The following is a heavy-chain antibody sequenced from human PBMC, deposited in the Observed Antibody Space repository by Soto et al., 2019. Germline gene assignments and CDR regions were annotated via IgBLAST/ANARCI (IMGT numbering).Heavy chain of an antibody. CDR1: GFTFSSYA. Sequence: GGSLRLSCAASGFTFSSYAMHWVRQAPGKGLEWVAVISYDGSNKYYADSVKGRFTISRDNSKNTLYLQMNSLRAEDTAVYYCARENTIFGGVDYWGQGTLVTVSS. CDR2: ISYDGSNK. D-gene: IGHD3-3*01. V-gene: IGHV3-30-3*01. J-gene: IGHJ4*02. CDR3: ARENTIFGGVDY.